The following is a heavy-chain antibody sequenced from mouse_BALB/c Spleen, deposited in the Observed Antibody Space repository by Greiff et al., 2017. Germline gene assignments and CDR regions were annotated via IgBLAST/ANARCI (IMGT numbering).Heavy chain of an antibody. V-gene: IGHV1-7*01. J-gene: IGHJ1*01. CDR3: ARRDGSSHWYFDV. CDR2: INPSTGYT. CDR1: GYTFTSYW. D-gene: IGHD1-1*01. Sequence: QVHVKQSGAELAKPGASVKMSCKASGYTFTSYWMHWVKQRPGQGLEWIGYINPSTGYTEYNQKFKDKATLTADKSSSTAYMQLSSLTSEDSAVYYCARRDGSSHWYFDVWGAGTTVTVSS.